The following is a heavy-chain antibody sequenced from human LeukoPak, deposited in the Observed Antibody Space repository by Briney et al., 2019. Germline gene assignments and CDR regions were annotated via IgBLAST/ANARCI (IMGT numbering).Heavy chain of an antibody. Sequence: PGGSLRLSCAASVFTFIRDAMSWGRQAPGKGLEWVSAISGSGGSTYYADSVKGRFTISRDNSKNTLYLQMNSLRAEDTAVYYCAKVPYCIAVAHILFDYWGQGTLVTVSS. CDR2: ISGSGGST. CDR1: VFTFIRDA. D-gene: IGHD6-19*01. J-gene: IGHJ4*02. V-gene: IGHV3-23*01. CDR3: AKVPYCIAVAHILFDY.